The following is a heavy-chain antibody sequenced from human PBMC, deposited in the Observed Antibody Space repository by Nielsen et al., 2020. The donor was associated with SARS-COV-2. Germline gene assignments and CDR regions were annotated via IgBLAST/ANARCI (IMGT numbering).Heavy chain of an antibody. CDR2: VSAYNGNT. J-gene: IGHJ4*02. D-gene: IGHD6-25*01. V-gene: IGHV1-18*01. Sequence: ASVKVSCKGSGFTFSRHYHGITWVRPAPGQGLEWMGWVSAYNGNTNNAQKFQGRVTMNIDTSTSTAYVELRSLRSDDTAVYYCATGLGSGYYNYWGQGSLVTVSS. CDR1: GFTFSRHYHG. CDR3: ATGLGSGYYNY.